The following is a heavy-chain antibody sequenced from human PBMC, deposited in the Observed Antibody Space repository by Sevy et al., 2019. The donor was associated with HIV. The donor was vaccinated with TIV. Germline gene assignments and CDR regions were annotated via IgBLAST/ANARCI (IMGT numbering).Heavy chain of an antibody. D-gene: IGHD5-18*01. J-gene: IGHJ4*02. V-gene: IGHV3-48*03. CDR3: ARDLTSNTGRNY. CDR1: GFTFSSYE. Sequence: GGSLRLSCAASGFTFSSYEMNWVRQAPGKGLEWVSSISSSGSTIYYADSVKGRFTISRDNAKNSLYLQMNSLRAEDTAVYYCARDLTSNTGRNYWGQGTLVTVSS. CDR2: ISSSGSTI.